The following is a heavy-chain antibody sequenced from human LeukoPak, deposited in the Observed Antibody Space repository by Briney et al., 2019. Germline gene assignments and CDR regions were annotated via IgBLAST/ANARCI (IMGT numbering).Heavy chain of an antibody. D-gene: IGHD6-13*01. Sequence: SETLSLTCTVSGGSISSSRYYWGWIRQPPGKGLEWIGSIYYSGSTYYNPSLKSRVTISVDTSKNQFSLKLSSVTAADTAVYYCARHVSSSWYLKGAYYFDYWGQGTLVTVSS. V-gene: IGHV4-39*01. CDR1: GGSISSSRYY. CDR2: IYYSGST. J-gene: IGHJ4*02. CDR3: ARHVSSSWYLKGAYYFDY.